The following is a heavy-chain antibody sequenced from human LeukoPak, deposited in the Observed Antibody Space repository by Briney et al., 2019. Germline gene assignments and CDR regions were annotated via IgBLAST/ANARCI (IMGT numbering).Heavy chain of an antibody. Sequence: PGGSLRLSCAASGFAFSSFAMGWVRQSPGKGLEWLSTINGGGNTTFYSDSVKCRFTISRENSKNTLYLHMDSLRPDDTAIYYCTKELHVAVAVADYYYFYMDVWGRGTAVTVSS. CDR2: INGGGNTT. CDR1: GFAFSSFA. D-gene: IGHD6-19*01. CDR3: TKELHVAVAVADYYYFYMDV. J-gene: IGHJ6*03. V-gene: IGHV3-23*01.